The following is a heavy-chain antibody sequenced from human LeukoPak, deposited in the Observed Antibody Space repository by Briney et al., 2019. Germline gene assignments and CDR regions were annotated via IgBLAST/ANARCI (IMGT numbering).Heavy chain of an antibody. CDR1: GFTFSSYS. J-gene: IGHJ6*03. CDR3: ARDLRDSSSWYWYHYYMDV. CDR2: ISSSSSYI. D-gene: IGHD6-13*01. Sequence: NPGGSLRLSCAASGFTFSSYSTNWVRQAPGKGLEWVSSISSSSSYIYYADSVKGRFTISRDNAKNSLYLQMNSLRAEDTAVYYCARDLRDSSSWYWYHYYMDVWGKGTTVTVSS. V-gene: IGHV3-21*01.